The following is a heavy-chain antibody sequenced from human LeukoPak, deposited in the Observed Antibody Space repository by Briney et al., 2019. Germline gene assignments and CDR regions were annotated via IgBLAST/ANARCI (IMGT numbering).Heavy chain of an antibody. V-gene: IGHV4-61*01. J-gene: IGHJ3*02. Sequence: SETLSLTCTVSGYSISSGYYWSWIRQPPGKGLEWVGYIYYSGSTNYKPSLKSRVTISVDTSKNQFSLKLTSVTAADTAVYYCARDVCPLLHGFDMWGQGTMVTVSP. CDR2: IYYSGST. CDR1: GYSISSGYY. CDR3: ARDVCPLLHGFDM.